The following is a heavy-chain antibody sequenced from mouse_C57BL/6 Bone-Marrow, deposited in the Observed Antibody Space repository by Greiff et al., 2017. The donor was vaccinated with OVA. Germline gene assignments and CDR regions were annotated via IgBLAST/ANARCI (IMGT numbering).Heavy chain of an antibody. V-gene: IGHV1-26*01. J-gene: IGHJ2*01. D-gene: IGHD2-3*01. Sequence: EVQLQQSGPELVKPGASVKLSCKASGYTFTDYYMNWVKQSHGKSLEWIGDINPNNGGTSYNQKFKGKATLTVDESSSTAYMELRSLTSEDSAVYYCARWGWLLVFDYWGQGTTLTVSS. CDR2: INPNNGGT. CDR3: ARWGWLLVFDY. CDR1: GYTFTDYY.